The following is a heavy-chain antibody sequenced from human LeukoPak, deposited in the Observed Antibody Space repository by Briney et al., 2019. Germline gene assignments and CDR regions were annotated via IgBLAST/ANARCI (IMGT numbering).Heavy chain of an antibody. CDR2: IYYSVST. V-gene: IGHV4-31*03. D-gene: IGHD3-22*01. CDR3: ASVGTYYYDT. CDR1: GGSISRGGYY. J-gene: IGHJ4*02. Sequence: SETLSLTCTVSGGSISRGGYYWSWIRQHPGKGLEWIGYIYYSVSTYYNPSLKSRVTISVDTSKNQFSLKLTSVTAADTAVYYCASVGTYYYDTWGQGTLVTVSS.